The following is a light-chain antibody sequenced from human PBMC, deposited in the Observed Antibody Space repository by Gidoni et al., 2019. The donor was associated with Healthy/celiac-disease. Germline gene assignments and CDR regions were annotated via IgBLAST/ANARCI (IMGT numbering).Light chain of an antibody. CDR3: SSYTSSSTVV. Sequence: QSALPQPASVSGSPGQSITISCTGTRSDVGGYNYVSWYQQHPGKAPKLIIYDVSNRPSGVSNRFSGSKSGNTASLTISGLQAEDEADYYCSSYTSSSTVVFGGGTKLTVL. CDR1: RSDVGGYNY. V-gene: IGLV2-14*03. CDR2: DVS. J-gene: IGLJ2*01.